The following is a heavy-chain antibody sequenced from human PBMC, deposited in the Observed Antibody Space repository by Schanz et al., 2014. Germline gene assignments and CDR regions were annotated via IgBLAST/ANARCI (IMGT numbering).Heavy chain of an antibody. CDR1: GFSFSNYS. D-gene: IGHD2-21*01. CDR2: ISGSGGDSV. V-gene: IGHV3-48*04. CDR3: AREFVN. Sequence: EVHLLESGGSLVQPGGSLRLSCVASGFSFSNYSMNWVRQAPGKGLEWLSHISGSGGDSVDYADSVKGRFTISRDNTRNSLYLQMTSLRVDDTAVYYCAREFVNWGQGTLVTVSS. J-gene: IGHJ1*01.